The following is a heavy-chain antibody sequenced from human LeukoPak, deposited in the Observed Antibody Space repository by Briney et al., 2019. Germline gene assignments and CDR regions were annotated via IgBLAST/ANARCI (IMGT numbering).Heavy chain of an antibody. CDR3: ARDGWLDSDSSGPFDY. CDR2: INPSGGST. J-gene: IGHJ4*02. Sequence: SVNVSCTASGYTFTNYYMHWVRQTPGQGLEWMGIINPSGGSTSYAQKFQGRVTMTRDMSTSTFYLELSSLRSEDTAVFYCARDGWLDSDSSGPFDYWGQGTLVTVSS. D-gene: IGHD3-22*01. V-gene: IGHV1-46*01. CDR1: GYTFTNYY.